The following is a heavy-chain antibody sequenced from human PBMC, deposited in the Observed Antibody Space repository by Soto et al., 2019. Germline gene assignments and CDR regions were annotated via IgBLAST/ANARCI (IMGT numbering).Heavy chain of an antibody. J-gene: IGHJ6*02. CDR2: IWYDGSNK. Sequence: GGSLRLSCAASGFTFSSYGMHWVRQAPGKGLEWVAVIWYDGSNKYYADSVKGRFTISRDNSKNTLYLQMNSLRAEDTAVYYCARDMVYYYDSSGYYGPHNYYYGMDVWGQGTTVTVSS. CDR3: ARDMVYYYDSSGYYGPHNYYYGMDV. V-gene: IGHV3-33*01. D-gene: IGHD3-22*01. CDR1: GFTFSSYG.